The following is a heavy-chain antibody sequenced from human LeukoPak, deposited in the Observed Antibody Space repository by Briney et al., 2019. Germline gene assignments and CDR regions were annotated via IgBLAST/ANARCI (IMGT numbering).Heavy chain of an antibody. D-gene: IGHD5-12*01. J-gene: IGHJ4*02. CDR1: GGSISSSSYY. CDR2: IYYSGST. V-gene: IGHV4-39*07. CDR3: ASSSQVATIVSFDY. Sequence: SETLSLTCTVSGGSISSSSYYRGWIRQPSGKGLEWIGSIYYSGSTYYNPSLKSRVTISVDTSKNQFSLKLSSVTAADTAVYYCASSSQVATIVSFDYWGQGTLVTVSS.